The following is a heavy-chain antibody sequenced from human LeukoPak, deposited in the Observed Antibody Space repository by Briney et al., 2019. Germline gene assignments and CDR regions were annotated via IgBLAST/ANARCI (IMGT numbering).Heavy chain of an antibody. Sequence: ASVKVSCEASGHTSVSYGISWVRQAPGQGLEWMGWISGYNGKINYAQKFQGRVTMTTDTSTSTAYLELRSLTSEDTAVYYCARRFCSSVSCCDGDAFDVWGQGTLVTVSS. J-gene: IGHJ3*01. D-gene: IGHD2-2*01. CDR2: ISGYNGKI. CDR1: GHTSVSYG. V-gene: IGHV1-18*01. CDR3: ARRFCSSVSCCDGDAFDV.